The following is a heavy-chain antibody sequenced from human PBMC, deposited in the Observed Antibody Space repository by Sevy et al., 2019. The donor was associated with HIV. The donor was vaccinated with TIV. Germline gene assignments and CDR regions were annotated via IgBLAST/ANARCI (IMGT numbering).Heavy chain of an antibody. Sequence: GGSLRLSCAASGFTFDDYAMHWVRQAPGKGLEWVSGISWNSGSIGYADSVKGRFTISRDNAKNSLYLQMNSLRAEDRALYYCAKDAGEAVAGYYYYYGMDVWGQGTTVTVSS. CDR1: GFTFDDYA. J-gene: IGHJ6*02. D-gene: IGHD6-19*01. CDR2: ISWNSGSI. CDR3: AKDAGEAVAGYYYYYGMDV. V-gene: IGHV3-9*01.